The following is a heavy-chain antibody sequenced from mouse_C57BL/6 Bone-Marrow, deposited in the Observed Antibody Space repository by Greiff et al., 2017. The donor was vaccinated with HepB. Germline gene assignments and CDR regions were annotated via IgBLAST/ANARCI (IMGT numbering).Heavy chain of an antibody. J-gene: IGHJ1*03. V-gene: IGHV5-15*01. Sequence: EVQGVESGGGLVQPGGSLKLSCAASGFTFSDYGMAWVRQAPRKGPEWVAFISNLAYSIYYADTVTGRFTISRENAKNTLYLEMSSLRSEDTAMYYCARHPAPYYYGSSHWYFDVWGTGTTVTVSS. D-gene: IGHD1-1*01. CDR2: ISNLAYSI. CDR3: ARHPAPYYYGSSHWYFDV. CDR1: GFTFSDYG.